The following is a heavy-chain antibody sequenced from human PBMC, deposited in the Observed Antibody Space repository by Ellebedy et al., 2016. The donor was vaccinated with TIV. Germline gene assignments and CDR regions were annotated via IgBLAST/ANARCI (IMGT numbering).Heavy chain of an antibody. D-gene: IGHD3-10*01. J-gene: IGHJ4*02. V-gene: IGHV1-69*04. CDR3: ARGFGAHWSYFDF. Sequence: ASVKVSCKASGDTFSRYAINWVRQAPGQGLEWMGKIITILRIPNYAQKFKGRVTIIADTSTSTIYMELSSLRSEDTAVDYCARGFGAHWSYFDFWGQGSLVTVSS. CDR2: IITILRIP. CDR1: GDTFSRYA.